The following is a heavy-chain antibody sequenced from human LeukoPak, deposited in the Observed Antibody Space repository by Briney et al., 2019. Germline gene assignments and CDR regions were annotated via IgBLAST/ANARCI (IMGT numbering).Heavy chain of an antibody. V-gene: IGHV4-59*01. CDR2: IYYSGST. D-gene: IGHD3-3*01. CDR1: GGSISSYY. Sequence: SETLSLTCTVSGGSISSYYWSWIRQPPGKGLEWIGYIYYSGSTNYNPSLKSQVTISVDTSKNQFSLKLSSVTAADTAVYYCARSSSGVTIFGVVIPHFDYWGQGTLVTVSS. J-gene: IGHJ4*02. CDR3: ARSSSGVTIFGVVIPHFDY.